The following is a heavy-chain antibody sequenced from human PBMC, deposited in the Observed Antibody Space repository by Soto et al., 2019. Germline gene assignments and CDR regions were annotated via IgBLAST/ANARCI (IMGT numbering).Heavy chain of an antibody. CDR1: GFTLSNYA. V-gene: IGHV3-64*01. J-gene: IGHJ6*03. CDR2: ISGNGGRT. D-gene: IGHD6-6*01. Sequence: EVQLVESGGGLAQPGGSLRLSCAASGFTLSNYAMDWVRQAPGKGLEYVSGISGNGGRTYYANSVKDRFTISRDNSKTTLYLQMGSLRPEEVAVYCCARRARPDFYYMDVWGKGTMVTVSS. CDR3: ARRARPDFYYMDV.